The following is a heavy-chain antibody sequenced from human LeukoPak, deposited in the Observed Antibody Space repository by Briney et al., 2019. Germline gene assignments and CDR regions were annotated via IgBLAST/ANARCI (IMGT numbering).Heavy chain of an antibody. V-gene: IGHV3-53*01. CDR2: IYTGNSTT. Sequence: GGSLRLSCAASGFTVSSNYMSWVRQAPGKGLEWVSVIYTGNSTTYYADSVKGRFTTSRDNSKNTLYLQMNNLRAEDTAVYYCARATGLDFDSWGQGTLVTVSS. D-gene: IGHD3/OR15-3a*01. CDR1: GFTVSSNY. J-gene: IGHJ4*02. CDR3: ARATGLDFDS.